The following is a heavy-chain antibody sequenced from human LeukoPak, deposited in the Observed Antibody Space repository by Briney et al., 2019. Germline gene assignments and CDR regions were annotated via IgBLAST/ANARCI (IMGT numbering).Heavy chain of an antibody. CDR1: GGSISSYY. CDR2: IYYSGST. J-gene: IGHJ6*02. Sequence: PSETLSLTCAVYGGSISSYYWSWIRQPPGKGLEWIGYIYYSGSTNYNPSLKSRVTISVDTSKNQFSLKLSSVTAADTAVYYRARVMVRGVIIFGSYGMDVWGQGTTVTVSS. V-gene: IGHV4-59*08. CDR3: ARVMVRGVIIFGSYGMDV. D-gene: IGHD3-10*01.